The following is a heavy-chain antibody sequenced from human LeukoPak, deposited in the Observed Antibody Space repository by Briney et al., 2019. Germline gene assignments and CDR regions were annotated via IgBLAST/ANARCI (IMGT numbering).Heavy chain of an antibody. J-gene: IGHJ4*02. CDR1: GYTFTSYA. CDR2: IIPHSGGT. V-gene: IGHV1-2*02. D-gene: IGHD1-26*01. Sequence: ASVKVSCKASGYTFTSYAFSWVRQAPGQGLEWMGWIIPHSGGTNYAQKFQGRVTMTRDTSISTAYMELSRLRSDDTAVYYCARDNRELDFDYWGQGTLVTVSS. CDR3: ARDNRELDFDY.